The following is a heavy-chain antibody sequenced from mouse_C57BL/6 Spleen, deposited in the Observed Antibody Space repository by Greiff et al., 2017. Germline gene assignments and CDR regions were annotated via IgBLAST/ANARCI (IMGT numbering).Heavy chain of an antibody. V-gene: IGHV1-82*01. J-gene: IGHJ3*01. CDR1: GYAFSSSW. D-gene: IGHD2-3*01. CDR3: ARLGGDGYFPFAY. CDR2: IYPGDGDT. Sequence: QVHVKQSGPELVKPGASVKISCKASGYAFSSSWMNWVKQRPGKGLEWIGRIYPGDGDTNYNGKFKGKATLTADKSSSTAYMQLSSLTSEDSAVYFCARLGGDGYFPFAYWGQGTLVTVSA.